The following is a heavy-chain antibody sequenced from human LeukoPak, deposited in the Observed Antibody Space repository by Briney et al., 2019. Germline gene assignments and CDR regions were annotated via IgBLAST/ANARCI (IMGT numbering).Heavy chain of an antibody. CDR1: GFAFNTYS. CDR2: IFSSSTYI. J-gene: IGHJ4*02. CDR3: ASLGSSSGYYHFDY. V-gene: IGHV3-21*01. Sequence: GESLRLSCAASGFAFNTYSMNWVRQAPGKGLEWVSFIFSSSTYIYYTDSVKGRFTISRDNAKNSLYLQMNSLRAEDTAVYYCASLGSSSGYYHFDYWGQGTLVTVSS. D-gene: IGHD3-22*01.